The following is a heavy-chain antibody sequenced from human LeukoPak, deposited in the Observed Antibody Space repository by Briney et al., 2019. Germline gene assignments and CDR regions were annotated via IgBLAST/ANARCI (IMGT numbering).Heavy chain of an antibody. Sequence: SETLSLTCTVSGYSISSGYYWGWIRQPPGKGLEWIGSIYHSGSTYYNPSLKSRVTISVDTSKNQFSLKLSSVTAADTAVYYCAREWFGELEYYFDYWGQGTLVTVSS. CDR2: IYHSGST. CDR1: GYSISSGYY. V-gene: IGHV4-38-2*02. CDR3: AREWFGELEYYFDY. D-gene: IGHD3-10*01. J-gene: IGHJ4*02.